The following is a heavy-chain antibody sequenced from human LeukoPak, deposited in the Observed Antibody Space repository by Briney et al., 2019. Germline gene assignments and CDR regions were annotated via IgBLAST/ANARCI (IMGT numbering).Heavy chain of an antibody. CDR3: AKVAATYYYDSSGYSDY. D-gene: IGHD3-22*01. Sequence: GGSLRLSCAASGFTFSSYAMSWVRQAPGKGLEWVSAISGSGGSTYYADSVKGRLTISRDNSKNTLYLQMNSLRAEDTAVYYCAKVAATYYYDSSGYSDYWGQGTLVTVSS. CDR1: GFTFSSYA. V-gene: IGHV3-23*01. J-gene: IGHJ4*02. CDR2: ISGSGGST.